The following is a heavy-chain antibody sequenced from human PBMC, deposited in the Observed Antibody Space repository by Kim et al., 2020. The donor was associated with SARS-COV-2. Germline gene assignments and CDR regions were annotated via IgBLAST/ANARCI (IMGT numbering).Heavy chain of an antibody. CDR3: AKGSFDY. V-gene: IGHV3-30*02. Sequence: DGGNKYYADSVKGRFTISRDNSKNTLYLQMNSLRAEDTAVYYCAKGSFDYWGQGTLVTVSS. J-gene: IGHJ4*02. CDR2: DGGNK.